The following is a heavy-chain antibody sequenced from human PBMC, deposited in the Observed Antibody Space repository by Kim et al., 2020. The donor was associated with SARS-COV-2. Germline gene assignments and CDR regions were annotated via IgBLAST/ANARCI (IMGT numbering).Heavy chain of an antibody. J-gene: IGHJ6*02. Sequence: RFTISRDNAKNSLYLQMNSLRAEDTAVYYCARGLRPYYDFWSGSLYGMDVWGQGTTVTVSS. CDR3: ARGLRPYYDFWSGSLYGMDV. V-gene: IGHV3-48*03. D-gene: IGHD3-3*01.